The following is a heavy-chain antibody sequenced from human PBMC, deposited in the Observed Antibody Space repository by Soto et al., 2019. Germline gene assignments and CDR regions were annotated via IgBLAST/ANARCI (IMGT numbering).Heavy chain of an antibody. Sequence: ASVKVSCTASGGTFSSYAISWVRQAPGQGLEWMGGIIPIFGTANYAQKFQGRVTITADKSTSTAYMELSSLRSEDTAAYYCASSKGEGYCSGGSCYYWFDPWGQGTLVTVSS. V-gene: IGHV1-69*06. CDR3: ASSKGEGYCSGGSCYYWFDP. CDR1: GGTFSSYA. J-gene: IGHJ5*02. CDR2: IIPIFGTA. D-gene: IGHD2-15*01.